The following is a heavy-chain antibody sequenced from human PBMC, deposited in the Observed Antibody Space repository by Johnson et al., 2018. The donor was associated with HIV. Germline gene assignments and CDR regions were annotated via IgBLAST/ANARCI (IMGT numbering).Heavy chain of an antibody. CDR3: TTGLAAFDI. D-gene: IGHD3-3*02. V-gene: IGHV3-15*01. CDR1: GFTFSNAW. Sequence: VQLVESGGGVVQPGRSLRLSCAASGFTFSNAWMSWVLQAPGQGLEWVGRLKSKTDGGTTDYAAPVKGRFTISRDDSKNTLYLQINSLKTEDTAVYYCTTGLAAFDIWGQGTMVTVSS. J-gene: IGHJ3*02. CDR2: LKSKTDGGTT.